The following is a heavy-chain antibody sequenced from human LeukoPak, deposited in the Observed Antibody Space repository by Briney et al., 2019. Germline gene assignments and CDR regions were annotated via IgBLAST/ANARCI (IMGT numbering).Heavy chain of an antibody. Sequence: GGSLRLSCAASGFTFSSYAMSWVRQAPGKGLEWVSAISGSGGSTYYADSVKGRFTISRDNAKNSLYLQMNSLRAEDTAVYYCAAPTDIAAVHYGMDVWGQGTTVTVSS. J-gene: IGHJ6*02. D-gene: IGHD6-13*01. V-gene: IGHV3-23*01. CDR2: ISGSGGST. CDR3: AAPTDIAAVHYGMDV. CDR1: GFTFSSYA.